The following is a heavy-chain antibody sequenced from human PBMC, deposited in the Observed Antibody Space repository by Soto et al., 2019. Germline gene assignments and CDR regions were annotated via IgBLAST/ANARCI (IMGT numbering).Heavy chain of an antibody. CDR2: SRNRANSYTT. V-gene: IGHV3-72*01. J-gene: IGHJ5*02. Sequence: EVQLVESGGGLVQPGGSLRLSCAASGFTFSDHYMDWVRQAPGKGLEWVGRSRNRANSYTTEYAASVKGRFTISRDDSKNSLYLQMNSLKIEDTAVYYCATSPRGGIFVSWGQGTLVTVSS. CDR1: GFTFSDHY. CDR3: ATSPRGGIFVS. D-gene: IGHD3-16*02.